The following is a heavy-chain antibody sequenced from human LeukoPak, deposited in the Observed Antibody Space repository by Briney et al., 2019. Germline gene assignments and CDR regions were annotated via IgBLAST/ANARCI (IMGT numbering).Heavy chain of an antibody. CDR1: GGSISSYY. D-gene: IGHD3-22*01. J-gene: IGHJ6*02. CDR2: MYTSGTT. Sequence: SETLSLTCTVSGGSISSYYLTWIRQPAGKGLEWIGRMYTSGTTNYNPSLRSRVTMSIDTSKNQFSLRLSSVTAADTAVYYCAGENYYDSSGYSGGLDVWGQGTTVIVSS. V-gene: IGHV4-4*07. CDR3: AGENYYDSSGYSGGLDV.